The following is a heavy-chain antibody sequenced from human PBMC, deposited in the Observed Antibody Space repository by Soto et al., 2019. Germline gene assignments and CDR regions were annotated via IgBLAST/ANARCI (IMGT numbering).Heavy chain of an antibody. CDR2: ISYDGSNK. V-gene: IGHV3-30-3*01. CDR3: AREYPRKAYFDY. D-gene: IGHD2-2*02. J-gene: IGHJ4*02. Sequence: GESLKISCAASGFTFSRYAMHWVRQAPGKGLEWVAVISYDGSNKYYADSVKGRFTISRDNSKNTLYLQMNSLRAEDTAVYYCAREYPRKAYFDYWGQGTLVTVSS. CDR1: GFTFSRYA.